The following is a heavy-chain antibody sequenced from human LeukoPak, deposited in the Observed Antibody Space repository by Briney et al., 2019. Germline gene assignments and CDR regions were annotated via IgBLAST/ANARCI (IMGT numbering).Heavy chain of an antibody. CDR3: ARASVDIVVVPGANSRFIYYYYMDV. CDR2: IKQDGSEK. V-gene: IGHV3-7*01. CDR1: AFTLSSYW. Sequence: GGSLTLACGASAFTLSSYWITSVRQAPGRGLGWVANIKQDGSEKYYVDSVNGPCTISRDNAKNSMYLQMNSLRAEDTAEYYCARASVDIVVVPGANSRFIYYYYMDVWGKGTTVTISS. D-gene: IGHD2-2*03. J-gene: IGHJ6*03.